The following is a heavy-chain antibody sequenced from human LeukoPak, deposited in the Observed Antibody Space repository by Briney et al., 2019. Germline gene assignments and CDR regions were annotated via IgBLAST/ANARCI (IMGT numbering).Heavy chain of an antibody. CDR1: GGSFSGYY. CDR3: ARDLARDGRLNWFDP. Sequence: SETLSLTCTVYGGSFSGYYWSWIRQPPGKGLEWIGYIYYSGSTNYNPSLKSRVTISVGTSKNQFSLKLSSVTAADTAVYYCARDLARDGRLNWFDPWGQGTLVTVSS. D-gene: IGHD6-6*01. J-gene: IGHJ5*02. V-gene: IGHV4-59*01. CDR2: IYYSGST.